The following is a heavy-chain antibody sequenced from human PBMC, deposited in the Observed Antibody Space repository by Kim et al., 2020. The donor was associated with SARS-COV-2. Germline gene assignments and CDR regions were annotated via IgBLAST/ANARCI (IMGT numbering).Heavy chain of an antibody. CDR2: IYYSGST. Sequence: SETLSLTCTVSGGSISNHYWSWIRQPPGKGPEWIGYIYYSGSTNYNPSLKSRVTISVDTSKNQFSLKLSSVAAADTAVYYCARVLFRGSGWQFDYWGQGTLVTVSS. V-gene: IGHV4-59*11. J-gene: IGHJ4*02. CDR3: ARVLFRGSGWQFDY. D-gene: IGHD6-19*01. CDR1: GGSISNHY.